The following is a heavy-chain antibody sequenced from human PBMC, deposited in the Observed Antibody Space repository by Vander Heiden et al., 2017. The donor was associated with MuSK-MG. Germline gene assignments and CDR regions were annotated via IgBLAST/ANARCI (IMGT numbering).Heavy chain of an antibody. V-gene: IGHV3-21*01. D-gene: IGHD7-27*01. Sequence: EVQLVESGGGLVKPGGSLRLSCAASGFTFSSYSMNWVRQAPGKGLEWVSSISSSSSYIYYADSVKGRFTISRDNAKNSLYLQMNSLRAEDTAVYYCARGIWGSDAFDIWGQGTMVTVSS. CDR2: ISSSSSYI. J-gene: IGHJ3*02. CDR3: ARGIWGSDAFDI. CDR1: GFTFSSYS.